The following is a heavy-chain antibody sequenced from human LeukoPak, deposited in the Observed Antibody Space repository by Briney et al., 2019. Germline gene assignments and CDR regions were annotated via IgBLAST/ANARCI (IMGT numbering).Heavy chain of an antibody. CDR3: ARASRGYGGPVDYYYMDV. V-gene: IGHV3-21*01. Sequence: GGSLRLSCAASGFTFSTYSMNWVRQAPGKGLEGVSSISISSSYIYYADSVKGRFTISRDNAKNSLYLQMNSLRAEDTAVYYCARASRGYGGPVDYYYMDVWGKGTTVTVSS. CDR1: GFTFSTYS. CDR2: ISISSSYI. D-gene: IGHD5-18*01. J-gene: IGHJ6*03.